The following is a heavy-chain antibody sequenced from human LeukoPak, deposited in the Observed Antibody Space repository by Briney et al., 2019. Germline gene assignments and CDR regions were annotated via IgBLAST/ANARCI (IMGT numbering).Heavy chain of an antibody. V-gene: IGHV1-18*01. CDR1: GYTFTSYS. Sequence: ASVKVSCTASGYTFTSYSTSWVRQAPGQGLEWMGWISVYNGNTNYAQKLQSRVTMTTDTSTSTAYMELRSLRSDDTALYYCARAGKQLVLGGPGDYWGQGTLVTVSS. D-gene: IGHD6-6*01. J-gene: IGHJ4*02. CDR3: ARAGKQLVLGGPGDY. CDR2: ISVYNGNT.